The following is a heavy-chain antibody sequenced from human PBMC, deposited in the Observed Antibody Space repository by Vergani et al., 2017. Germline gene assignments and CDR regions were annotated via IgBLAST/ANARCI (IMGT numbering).Heavy chain of an antibody. Sequence: QAQLQESGPGLVKPSETLSLTCHVFGVSVTDYNCNWIRQAPGKGLEGIGSLSTTGGATHASHNPALKSRVSISVDTSKSQFSLGLTSVTAADSAIYYCAGDTHSWQRADRWGQGLLVSVSS. V-gene: IGHV4-59*02. CDR2: LSTTGGA. CDR1: GVSVTDYN. D-gene: IGHD6-13*01. J-gene: IGHJ5*02. CDR3: AGDTHSWQRADR.